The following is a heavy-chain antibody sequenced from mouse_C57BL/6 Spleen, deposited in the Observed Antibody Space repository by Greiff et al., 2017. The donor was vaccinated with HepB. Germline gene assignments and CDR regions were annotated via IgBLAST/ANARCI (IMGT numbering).Heavy chain of an antibody. J-gene: IGHJ2*01. CDR3: AREVYYYGSSYPFDY. CDR1: GYAFSSYW. V-gene: IGHV1-80*01. CDR2: IYPGDGDT. Sequence: VQLQQSGAELVKPGASVKISCKASGYAFSSYWMNWVKQRPGKGLEWIGQIYPGDGDTNYNGKFKGKATLTADKSSSTAYMQLSSLTSEDSAVYVCAREVYYYGSSYPFDYWGQGTTLTVSS. D-gene: IGHD1-1*01.